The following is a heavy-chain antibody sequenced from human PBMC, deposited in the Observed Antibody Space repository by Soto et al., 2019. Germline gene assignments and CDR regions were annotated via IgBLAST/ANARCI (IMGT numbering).Heavy chain of an antibody. V-gene: IGHV3-30-3*01. J-gene: IGHJ4*02. D-gene: IGHD1-26*01. CDR3: AKEGGLSGSYYISSSFYLDY. CDR2: ISYDGSNK. CDR1: GFTFSSYA. Sequence: GGSLRLSCAASGFTFSSYAMHWVRQAPGKGLEWVAVISYDGSNKYYADSVKGRFTISRDNSKNTLYLQMNSLRAEDTSVYYCAKEGGLSGSYYISSSFYLDYWGQATLVTVSS.